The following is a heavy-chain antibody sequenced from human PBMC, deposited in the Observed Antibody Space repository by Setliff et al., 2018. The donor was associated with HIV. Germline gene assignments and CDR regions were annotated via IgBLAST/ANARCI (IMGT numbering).Heavy chain of an antibody. CDR1: GGSISGSSYY. J-gene: IGHJ6*03. Sequence: SETLSLTCSVSGGSISGSSYYWGWIRQPPGKGLEWIGSVYHSGSTNYNPSLSSRLTISVDTSKNQVSLRLSSVTAADTGVYYCARHRDPPGSRWIYYYYYMDLWGEGTTVTVSS. CDR3: ARHRDPPGSRWIYYYYYMDL. D-gene: IGHD6-13*01. V-gene: IGHV4-39*01. CDR2: VYHSGST.